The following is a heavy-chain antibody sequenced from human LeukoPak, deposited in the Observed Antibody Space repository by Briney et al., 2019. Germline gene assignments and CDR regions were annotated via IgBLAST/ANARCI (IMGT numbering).Heavy chain of an antibody. V-gene: IGHV1-18*01. CDR3: ARSSLGTITAGPFDY. CDR1: GYTFSSYG. D-gene: IGHD5-12*01. Sequence: ASVKVSCKASGYTFSSYGIAWVRQAPGQGLEWMGWISGYNGNTNYAQKLQGRVSITTDTSTTTAYMELRSLTSDDTALYYCARSSLGTITAGPFDYWGQGTLVTVSS. CDR2: ISGYNGNT. J-gene: IGHJ4*02.